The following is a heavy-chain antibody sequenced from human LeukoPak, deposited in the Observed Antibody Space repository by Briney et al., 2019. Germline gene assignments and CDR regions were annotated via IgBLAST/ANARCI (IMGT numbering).Heavy chain of an antibody. Sequence: GGSLRLSCAASGFTFSDYDMSWIRQAPGKGLEWVSYISSSGSTIYYADSVKGRFTISRDNAKNSLYLQMNSLRAEDTAVYYCARGSVDIVASGAFDIWGQGTMVTVSS. D-gene: IGHD5-12*01. CDR1: GFTFSDYD. J-gene: IGHJ3*02. V-gene: IGHV3-11*01. CDR2: ISSSGSTI. CDR3: ARGSVDIVASGAFDI.